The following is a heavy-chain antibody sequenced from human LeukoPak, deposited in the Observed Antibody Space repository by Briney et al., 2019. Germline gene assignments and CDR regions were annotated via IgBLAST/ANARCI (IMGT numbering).Heavy chain of an antibody. D-gene: IGHD5-12*01. CDR3: ARGFLSGYDLGGVDY. J-gene: IGHJ4*02. V-gene: IGHV3-33*01. Sequence: PGGSLRLSCAASGFTLSSYGMHWVRQAPGKGLEWVAVIWYDGSNKYYADSVKGRFTISRDNSKNTLYLQMNSLRAEDTAVYYCARGFLSGYDLGGVDYWGQGTLVTVSS. CDR1: GFTLSSYG. CDR2: IWYDGSNK.